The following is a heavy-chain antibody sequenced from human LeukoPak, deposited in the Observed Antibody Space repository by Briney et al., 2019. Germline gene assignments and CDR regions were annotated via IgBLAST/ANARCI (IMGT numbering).Heavy chain of an antibody. CDR3: ARDLGYCSSTSCSGFWEY. CDR1: GFTFSSYS. Sequence: GGSLRLSCAASGFTFSSYSMNWVRQAPGKGLERVSSISSSSSYIYYADSVKGRFTISRDNAKNSLYLQMNSLRAEDTAVYYCARDLGYCSSTSCSGFWEYWGQGTLVTVSS. J-gene: IGHJ4*02. V-gene: IGHV3-21*01. D-gene: IGHD2-2*01. CDR2: ISSSSSYI.